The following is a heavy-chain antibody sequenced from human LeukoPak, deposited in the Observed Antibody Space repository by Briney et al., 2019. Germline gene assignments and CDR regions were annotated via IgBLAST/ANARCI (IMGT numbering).Heavy chain of an antibody. CDR1: GFSLSTSGMC. CDR2: IDWDDDK. CDR3: ARIRIPHYYDSSGRTYYFDY. J-gene: IGHJ4*02. Sequence: SGPALVKPTPTLTLTCTFSGFSLSTSGMCVSWIRQPPGKALEWLARIDWDDDKYYSTSLKTRLTISKDTSKNQVVLTMTNMDPVDTATYYCARIRIPHYYDSSGRTYYFDYWGQGTLVTVSS. V-gene: IGHV2-70*11. D-gene: IGHD3-22*01.